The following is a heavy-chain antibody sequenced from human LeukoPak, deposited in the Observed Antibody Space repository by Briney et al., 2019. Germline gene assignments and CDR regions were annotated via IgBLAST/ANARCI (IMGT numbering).Heavy chain of an antibody. CDR1: GYTFTDYY. Sequence: ASVKVSCKASGYTFTDYYMHWVRQAPGQGLEWMGWINPNSGGTNYAQKFQGRVTMARDTSISTAYMELSRLRSDDTAVYYCARPYNWNYYYFDYWGQGTLVTVSS. D-gene: IGHD1-7*01. CDR3: ARPYNWNYYYFDY. CDR2: INPNSGGT. V-gene: IGHV1-2*02. J-gene: IGHJ4*02.